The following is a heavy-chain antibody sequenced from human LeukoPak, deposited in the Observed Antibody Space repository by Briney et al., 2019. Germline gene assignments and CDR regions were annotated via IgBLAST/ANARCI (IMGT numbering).Heavy chain of an antibody. V-gene: IGHV3-23*01. J-gene: IGHJ4*02. CDR1: GFTFSSYA. CDR3: AKERRGYQRYYYFDY. D-gene: IGHD2-2*01. Sequence: SGGSLRLSCAASGFTFSSYAMSWVRQAPGKGLEWVSAISGSGGSTYYADSVKGRFTISRDNSKNTLYLQMNSLRAEDTAVYYCAKERRGYQRYYYFDYWGQGTLVTVSS. CDR2: ISGSGGST.